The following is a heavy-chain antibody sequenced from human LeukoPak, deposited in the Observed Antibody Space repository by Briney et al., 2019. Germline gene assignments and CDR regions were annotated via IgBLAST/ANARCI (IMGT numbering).Heavy chain of an antibody. V-gene: IGHV4-59*12. J-gene: IGHJ5*02. CDR3: ARATVTTPYNWFDP. D-gene: IGHD4-11*01. CDR2: IYYSGST. Sequence: SETLSLTCTVSGGSISSYYWSWIRQPPGKGLEWIGYIYYSGSTNYNPSLKSRVTISVDTSKNQSSLKLSSVTAADTAVYYCARATVTTPYNWFDPWGQGTLVTVSS. CDR1: GGSISSYY.